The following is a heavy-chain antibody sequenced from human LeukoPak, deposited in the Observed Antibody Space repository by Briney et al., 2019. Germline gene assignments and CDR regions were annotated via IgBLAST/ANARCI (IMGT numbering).Heavy chain of an antibody. CDR3: ARGLRVGFRYYDFWSGYYTEGYFDY. Sequence: VASVKVSCKASGYTFTRYGINWVRQATGQGLEWMGWMNPNSGNTGYARKFQGRVTITRNTSISTAYMELSSLRSEDTAVYYCARGLRVGFRYYDFWSGYYTEGYFDYWGQGTLVTVSS. D-gene: IGHD3-3*01. V-gene: IGHV1-8*03. CDR1: GYTFTRYG. CDR2: MNPNSGNT. J-gene: IGHJ4*02.